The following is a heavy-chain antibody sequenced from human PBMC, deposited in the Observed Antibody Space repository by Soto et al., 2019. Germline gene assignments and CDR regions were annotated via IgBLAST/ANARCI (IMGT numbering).Heavy chain of an antibody. J-gene: IGHJ5*02. V-gene: IGHV4-59*12. D-gene: IGHD3-10*01. CDR1: GGSMNDNY. Sequence: SETLSLTCTVSGGSMNDNYWSWIRQAPGKGLEWIAWIHSGGHSSSNPSLRSRVTMSVDTSKNQFSLKVTSVTAADTAVYYCARASLRLLWFGELSSWFDPWGQGTLVTVSS. CDR2: IHSGGHS. CDR3: ARASLRLLWFGELSSWFDP.